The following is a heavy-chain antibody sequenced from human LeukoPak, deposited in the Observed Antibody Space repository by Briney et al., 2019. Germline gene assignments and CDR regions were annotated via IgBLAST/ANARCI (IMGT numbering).Heavy chain of an antibody. CDR1: GFTVSSNY. J-gene: IGHJ4*02. CDR2: ISSDETTT. CDR3: ARGPYDFGGNSATGFDY. V-gene: IGHV3-74*01. Sequence: GGSLRLSCAASGFTVSSNYMSWVRQAPGKGLVWVSRISSDETTTSYADSVKGRFTISRDNAKSTLYLQMNSLRAEDTAVYYCARGPYDFGGNSATGFDYWGQGTLVTVSS. D-gene: IGHD4-23*01.